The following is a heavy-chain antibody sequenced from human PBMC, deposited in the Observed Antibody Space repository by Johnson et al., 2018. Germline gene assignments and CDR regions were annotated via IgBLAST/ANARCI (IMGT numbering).Heavy chain of an antibody. CDR1: GFTFSDYA. V-gene: IGHV3-23*04. CDR3: ANYMDV. Sequence: VQLVETGGGLVKPGGSLRLSCAASGFTFSDYAMTWVRQAPGKGLEWVSGISGGGTSTYYAASVKGPFTISRDGSKDTLYLEMNRLTTEDTAVYYCANYMDVRGQVTTVTVSS. CDR2: ISGGGTST. J-gene: IGHJ6*03.